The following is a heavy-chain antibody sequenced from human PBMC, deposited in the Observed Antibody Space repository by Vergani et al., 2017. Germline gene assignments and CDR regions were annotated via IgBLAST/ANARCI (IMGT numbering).Heavy chain of an antibody. D-gene: IGHD2-2*01. CDR3: YTEYQDY. V-gene: IGHV3-15*01. CDR1: GITFKNAW. J-gene: IGHJ4*02. Sequence: EVQVVESGGGVIKPGGSLRLSCVVSGITFKNAWINWVRQAPGKGLEWIGRIRSKNDGGTADYAAPLKGRFTNSRDDSKDSAFLLVNKLKTEDTAVYFCYTEYQDYWGQGTLVTVSS. CDR2: IRSKNDGGTA.